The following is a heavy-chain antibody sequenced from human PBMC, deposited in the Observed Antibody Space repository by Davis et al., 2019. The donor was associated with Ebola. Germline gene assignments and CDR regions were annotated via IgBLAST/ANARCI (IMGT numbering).Heavy chain of an antibody. V-gene: IGHV4-59*11. CDR1: GGSISSHY. CDR2: ISGSGRT. D-gene: IGHD3-16*01. Sequence: PSETLSLTCTVSGGSISSHYWTWIRQPPGKGLEWIGFISGSGRTSYNPSLKSRITISADTSKNQFSLNLSSVTAADTAVYFCARFGHGAYWGQGTLVTVSS. CDR3: ARFGHGAY. J-gene: IGHJ4*02.